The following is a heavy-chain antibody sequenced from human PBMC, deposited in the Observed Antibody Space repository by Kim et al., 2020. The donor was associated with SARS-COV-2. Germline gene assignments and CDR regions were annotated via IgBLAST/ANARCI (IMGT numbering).Heavy chain of an antibody. Sequence: SETLSLTCAVYGGSFSAYSWIWIRQAPGKGLEWIGEVNHSGITKYHPSLKSRVTISVDTSKNQFSLKLPSVTAADTAVFYCARGRAGVVPSPILGLGPYYYYYAMDVWGQGNTVTVS. CDR1: GGSFSAYS. CDR2: VNHSGIT. J-gene: IGHJ6*02. V-gene: IGHV4-34*01. D-gene: IGHD3-3*01. CDR3: ARGRAGVVPSPILGLGPYYYYYAMDV.